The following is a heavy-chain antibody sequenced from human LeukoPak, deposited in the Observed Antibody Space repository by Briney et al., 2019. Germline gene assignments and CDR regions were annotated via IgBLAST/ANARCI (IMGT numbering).Heavy chain of an antibody. J-gene: IGHJ5*02. Sequence: GGSLRLSCAASGFAFSSYSMNWVRQAPGKGLEWVSSISSSSSYIYYADSVKGRFTISRDNAKNSLYLQMNSLRAEDTAVYYCARGPSYCSSTSCYLGGWFDPWGQGTLVTVSS. D-gene: IGHD2-2*01. CDR3: ARGPSYCSSTSCYLGGWFDP. CDR2: ISSSSSYI. CDR1: GFAFSSYS. V-gene: IGHV3-21*01.